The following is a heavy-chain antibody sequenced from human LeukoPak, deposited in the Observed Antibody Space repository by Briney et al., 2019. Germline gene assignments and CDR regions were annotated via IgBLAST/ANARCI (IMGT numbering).Heavy chain of an antibody. D-gene: IGHD5-18*01. Sequence: GGSLRLSCAASAFTFRSYAMIWVRQAPGKGLEWVSTVSGSGGSTYYADSMKGRFTISRDNSNNTLFLQMNSLRAEDTAVYYCAKGAASRGYTYVANWGQGTPVTVSS. J-gene: IGHJ4*02. CDR1: AFTFRSYA. CDR3: AKGAASRGYTYVAN. CDR2: VSGSGGST. V-gene: IGHV3-23*01.